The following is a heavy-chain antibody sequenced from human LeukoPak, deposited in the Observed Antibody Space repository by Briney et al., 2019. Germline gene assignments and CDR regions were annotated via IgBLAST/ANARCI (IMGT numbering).Heavy chain of an antibody. CDR3: AIHYDFWSGYYTGAFDI. J-gene: IGHJ3*02. CDR2: IYTSGST. Sequence: PSETLSLTCTVSGGSISSGSYYWSWIRQPAGKGLEWIGRIYTSGSTNYNPSLKSRVTISVDTSKNQFSLKLSSVTAADTAVYYCAIHYDFWSGYYTGAFDIWGQGTMVTVSS. D-gene: IGHD3-3*01. V-gene: IGHV4-61*02. CDR1: GGSISSGSYY.